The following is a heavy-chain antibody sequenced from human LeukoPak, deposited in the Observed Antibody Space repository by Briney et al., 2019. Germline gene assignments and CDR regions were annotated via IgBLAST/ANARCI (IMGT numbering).Heavy chain of an antibody. CDR1: GVSISSSYSY. J-gene: IGHJ4*02. Sequence: SETLSLTCTVSGVSISSSYSYWGWIRQPPGMGLEWIGSIYYTGNTYYNASLKSQVSISIDTSKNQFSLKLTSVTAADTAVYYCAGQTGSGLFILPGGRGTLVTVSS. D-gene: IGHD3/OR15-3a*01. CDR2: IYYTGNT. CDR3: AGQTGSGLFILP. V-gene: IGHV4-39*01.